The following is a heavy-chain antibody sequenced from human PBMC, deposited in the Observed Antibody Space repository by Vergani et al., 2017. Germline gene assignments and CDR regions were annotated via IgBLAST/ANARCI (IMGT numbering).Heavy chain of an antibody. V-gene: IGHV3-33*01. CDR2: IWYDGSNK. CDR3: ARDERYCGGDCYSGYFQH. J-gene: IGHJ1*01. Sequence: QVQLVESGGGVVQPGRSLRLSCAASGFTFSSYGMHWVRQAPGKGLEWVAVIWYDGSNKYYADSVKGRFTISRDNAKNSLYLQMNSLRAEDTAVYYCARDERYCGGDCYSGYFQHWGQGTLVTVSS. CDR1: GFTFSSYG. D-gene: IGHD2-21*02.